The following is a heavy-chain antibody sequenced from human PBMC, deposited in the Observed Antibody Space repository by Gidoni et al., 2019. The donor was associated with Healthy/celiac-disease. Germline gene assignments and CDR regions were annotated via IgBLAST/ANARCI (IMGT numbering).Heavy chain of an antibody. CDR2: ISSNGGST. CDR3: VKGATRRGYDSSGYYYSQ. J-gene: IGHJ4*02. V-gene: IGHV3-64D*06. D-gene: IGHD3-22*01. Sequence: EVQLVESGGGLVQPGGSLRPSCSASGFTFSSYAMHWVRQAPGKGLEYVSAISSNGGSTYYADSVKGRFTISRDNSKNTLYLQMSSLRAEDTAVYYCVKGATRRGYDSSGYYYSQWGQGTLVTVSS. CDR1: GFTFSSYA.